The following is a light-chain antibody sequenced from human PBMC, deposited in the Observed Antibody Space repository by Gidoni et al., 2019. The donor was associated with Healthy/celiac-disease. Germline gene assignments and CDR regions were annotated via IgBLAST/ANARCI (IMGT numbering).Light chain of an antibody. J-gene: IGLJ1*01. Sequence: QSALTQPPSASGSPGQSVTISCTGTSSDVGGYNYVSWYQQHPGKAPKLMIYEVSKRPSGVPDRFSGSKSGNTASLTVSGLQAEDEADYYCSSYAGSKGTYVFGTGTKVTVL. CDR1: SSDVGGYNY. V-gene: IGLV2-8*01. CDR2: EVS. CDR3: SSYAGSKGTYV.